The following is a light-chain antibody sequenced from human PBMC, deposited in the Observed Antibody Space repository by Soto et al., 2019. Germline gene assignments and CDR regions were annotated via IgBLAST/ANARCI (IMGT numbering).Light chain of an antibody. CDR2: DAS. CDR3: QQYHSYWT. CDR1: QNIRSR. V-gene: IGKV1-5*01. J-gene: IGKJ1*01. Sequence: DVQMTQYTYTLSASLGDRVTVTCRASQNIRSRLAWFQQKPGKAPKLLIYDASSLESGVPQRFSGSGSGTEFTLTISSLQTDAFSTYYCQQYHSYWTFGQGSKV.